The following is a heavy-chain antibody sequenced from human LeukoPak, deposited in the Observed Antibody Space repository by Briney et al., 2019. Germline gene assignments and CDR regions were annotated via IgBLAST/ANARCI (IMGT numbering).Heavy chain of an antibody. CDR1: GDSLSSYY. CDR3: ARGGRSSTACPPPGFDY. V-gene: IGHV4-59*01. CDR2: IYNSGTT. Sequence: SETLSLTCSVSGDSLSSYYWSWIRQPPGKGLEWIGYIYNSGTTNYNPSLKSRLTISVDTTKNQFSLKLSSVTAADTAVYYCARGGRSSTACPPPGFDYWGQGTLVTVSS. J-gene: IGHJ4*02. D-gene: IGHD2-2*01.